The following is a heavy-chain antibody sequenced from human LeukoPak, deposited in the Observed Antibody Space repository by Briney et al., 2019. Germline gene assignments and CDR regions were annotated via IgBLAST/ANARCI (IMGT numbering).Heavy chain of an antibody. CDR3: AKGGFGELLEGYYYYMDV. J-gene: IGHJ6*03. Sequence: PGGSLRLSCAASGFTFSSYAMSWVRQAPGKGLEWVSAISGSGGSTYYADSVKGRFTISRDNSKNTLYLQMNSLRAEDTAVYYCAKGGFGELLEGYYYYMDVWGKGTTVTVS. V-gene: IGHV3-23*01. D-gene: IGHD3-10*01. CDR2: ISGSGGST. CDR1: GFTFSSYA.